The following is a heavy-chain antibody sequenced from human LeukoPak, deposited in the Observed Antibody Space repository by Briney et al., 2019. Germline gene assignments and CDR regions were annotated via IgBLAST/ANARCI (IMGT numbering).Heavy chain of an antibody. CDR1: GFTFSSYA. Sequence: GRSLRLSCAASGFTFSSYAMHWVRQAPGKGLEWVAVISYDGSNKYYADSVKGRFTISRDNSENTLYLQMNSLRAEDTAVYYCAREGERLVPAFDIWGQGTMVTVSS. D-gene: IGHD6-13*01. J-gene: IGHJ3*02. V-gene: IGHV3-30-3*01. CDR3: AREGERLVPAFDI. CDR2: ISYDGSNK.